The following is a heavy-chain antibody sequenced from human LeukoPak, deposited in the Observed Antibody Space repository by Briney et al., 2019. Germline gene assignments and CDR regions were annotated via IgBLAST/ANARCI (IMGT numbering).Heavy chain of an antibody. V-gene: IGHV1-69*04. D-gene: IGHD3-16*01. Sequence: GASVKVSCKASGGTFSSYAISWVRQAPGQGLEWMGRIIPILGIANYAQKFQGRVTITADKSTSTAYMELSSLRSEDTAVYYCATVITFGGLDASDIWGQGTMVTVSS. CDR2: IIPILGIA. J-gene: IGHJ3*02. CDR1: GGTFSSYA. CDR3: ATVITFGGLDASDI.